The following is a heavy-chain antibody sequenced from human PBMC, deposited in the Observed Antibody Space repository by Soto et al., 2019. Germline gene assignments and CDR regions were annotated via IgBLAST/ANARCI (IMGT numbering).Heavy chain of an antibody. J-gene: IGHJ4*02. CDR2: IYHSGNT. CDR3: ARGGYCSGGSCYEYYFDY. Sequence: QLQLQESGSGLVKPSQTLSLTCAVSGGSISSGGYSWSWIRQPPGKGLEWIGYIYHSGNTYYNPSLKSRVTRSVDRSKNQFALKLSSVTAADTAVYYCARGGYCSGGSCYEYYFDYWGQGTLVTVSS. V-gene: IGHV4-30-2*01. D-gene: IGHD2-15*01. CDR1: GGSISSGGYS.